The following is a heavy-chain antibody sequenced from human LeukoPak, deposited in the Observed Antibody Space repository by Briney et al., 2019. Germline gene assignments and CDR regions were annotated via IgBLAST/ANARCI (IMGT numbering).Heavy chain of an antibody. CDR3: AKDRRSFSLYGSGSYQGGFDP. D-gene: IGHD3-10*01. V-gene: IGHV3-23*01. Sequence: GGSLRLSCAASGFTFSSYAMSWVRQAPGKGLEWVSAISGSGGSAYYADSVKGRFTISRDNSKNTLYLQMNSLRAEDTAVYYCAKDRRSFSLYGSGSYQGGFDPWGQGTLVTVSS. CDR1: GFTFSSYA. CDR2: ISGSGGSA. J-gene: IGHJ5*02.